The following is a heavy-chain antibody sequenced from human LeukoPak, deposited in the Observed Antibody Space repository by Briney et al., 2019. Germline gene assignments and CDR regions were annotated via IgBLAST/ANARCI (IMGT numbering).Heavy chain of an antibody. Sequence: SETLSLTCAVYGGSFSGYYWSWIRQPPGKGLEWIGEINHSGSTNYNPSLKSRVTISVDTSKNQFSLKLSSVTAADTAVYYCARDSVTTYYMDVWGKGTMVTVSS. CDR2: INHSGST. J-gene: IGHJ6*03. V-gene: IGHV4-34*01. CDR3: ARDSVTTYYMDV. CDR1: GGSFSGYY. D-gene: IGHD4-11*01.